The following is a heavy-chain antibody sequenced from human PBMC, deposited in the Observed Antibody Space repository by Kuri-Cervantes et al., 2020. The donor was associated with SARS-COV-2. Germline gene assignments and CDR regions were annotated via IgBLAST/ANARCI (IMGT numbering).Heavy chain of an antibody. CDR2: IYYSGST. CDR3: ARILWSGYSAYYGMDV. V-gene: IGHV4-39*07. CDR1: GGSISSSSYY. D-gene: IGHD3-3*01. J-gene: IGHJ6*02. Sequence: SETLSLTCTVSGGSISSSSYYWGWIRQPPGKGLEWIGSIYYSGSTYYNPSLKSRVTMSVDTSKNQFSLKLSSVTAADTAVYYCARILWSGYSAYYGMDVWGQGTTVTVSS.